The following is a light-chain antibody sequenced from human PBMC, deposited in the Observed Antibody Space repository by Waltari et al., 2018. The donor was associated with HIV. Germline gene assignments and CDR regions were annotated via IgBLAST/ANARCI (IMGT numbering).Light chain of an antibody. V-gene: IGKV1-39*01. CDR3: QQTYTTLTWT. CDR1: QNINVF. J-gene: IGKJ1*01. CDR2: TAS. Sequence: DIQMTQFPSSLSASVGDRVTITCRASQNINVFLNWFQQKPGKAPQLLVNTASTLRSGVPSRFSGSGSGTLFTLTIRSLQPQDSATYYCQQTYTTLTWTFGGGTRVEIE.